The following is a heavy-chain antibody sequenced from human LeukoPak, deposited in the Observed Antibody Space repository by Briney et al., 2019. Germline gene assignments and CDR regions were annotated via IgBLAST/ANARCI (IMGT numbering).Heavy chain of an antibody. CDR2: ISSSSSYR. Sequence: GGSLRPSCAASGFTFSSYTMNWVRQAPGKGLVWVSSISSSSSYRYYADSVKGRFTISRDNAKNSLYLQINSLRAEDTAVYYCARIGCMQNYCYYGMDVWGQGTTVTVSS. D-gene: IGHD2-8*01. V-gene: IGHV3-21*01. J-gene: IGHJ6*02. CDR3: ARIGCMQNYCYYGMDV. CDR1: GFTFSSYT.